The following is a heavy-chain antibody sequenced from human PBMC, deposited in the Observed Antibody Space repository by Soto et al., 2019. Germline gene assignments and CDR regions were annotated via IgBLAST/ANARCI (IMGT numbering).Heavy chain of an antibody. V-gene: IGHV4-61*01. CDR2: IYYSGRT. CDR3: AREATGPKYYYGLDL. Sequence: SETLSLTCTVSGDSLSSPTYYWTWIRQPPGKGLEWIAHIYYSGRTIYNPSLQSRVAISVDTSKNQFYLELNSVTAADTAVYFCAREATGPKYYYGLDLWGQGTTVTVSS. D-gene: IGHD5-12*01. CDR1: GDSLSSPTYY. J-gene: IGHJ6*02.